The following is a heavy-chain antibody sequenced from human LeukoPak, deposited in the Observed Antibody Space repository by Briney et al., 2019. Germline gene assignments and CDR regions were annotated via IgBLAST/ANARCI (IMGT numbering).Heavy chain of an antibody. CDR2: IIPILGIA. V-gene: IGHV1-69*04. J-gene: IGHJ5*02. D-gene: IGHD3/OR15-3a*01. CDR3: ARDPVGPYNWFDP. CDR1: GYTFTSYG. Sequence: ASVKVSCKASGYTFTSYGISWVRQAPGQGLEWMGRIIPILGIANYAQKFQGRVTITADKSTSTAYMELSSLRSEDTAVYYCARDPVGPYNWFDPWGQGTLVTVSS.